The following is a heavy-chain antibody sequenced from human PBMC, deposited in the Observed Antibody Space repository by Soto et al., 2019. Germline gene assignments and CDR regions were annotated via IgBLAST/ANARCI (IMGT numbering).Heavy chain of an antibody. CDR2: VHYSGST. Sequence: PSETLSPACNLSGGSVHMFYGLWIRQPQEKGLEWVGHVHYSGSTNYRPSLNSRATISLDTSKSQLSLKLRSVTAADTAMYFCARGVAYYAPSGYFSFDSWGQGIPVTVHS. D-gene: IGHD3-16*01. CDR3: ARGVAYYAPSGYFSFDS. V-gene: IGHV4-59*02. CDR1: GGSVHMFY. J-gene: IGHJ4*02.